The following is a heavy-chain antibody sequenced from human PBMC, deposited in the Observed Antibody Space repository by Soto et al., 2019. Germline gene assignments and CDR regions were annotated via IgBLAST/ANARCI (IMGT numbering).Heavy chain of an antibody. Sequence: QVQLVQSGAEVKRPGSSVKVSCESSGDTFNSYVISWVRQAPGQGVEWMGGIIPIIGVTHYAQKLEGRVTTSAISTRGTAFMELTNMGFEDTALYYCARDSLGAKGADHWGQGTLVTVSS. V-gene: IGHV1-69*17. CDR3: ARDSLGAKGADH. D-gene: IGHD3-16*01. CDR1: GDTFNSYV. J-gene: IGHJ4*02. CDR2: IIPIIGVT.